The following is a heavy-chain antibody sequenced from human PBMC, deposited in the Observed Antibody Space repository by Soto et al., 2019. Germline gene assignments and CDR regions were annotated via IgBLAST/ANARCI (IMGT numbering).Heavy chain of an antibody. CDR2: LYWNDDK. Sequence: QITLKESGPTLVKPTQTLTLTCTFSGFSLTTPGAGVGWIRQPPGTALEWLALLYWNDDKRYTPSLKNSPTLPKDTPDHQVVRTLSNMDPLDTGTYLCVSGSVPNWFDPWGQGIPVIVSS. J-gene: IGHJ5*02. D-gene: IGHD3-10*01. CDR1: GFSLTTPGAG. CDR3: VSGSVPNWFDP. V-gene: IGHV2-5*04.